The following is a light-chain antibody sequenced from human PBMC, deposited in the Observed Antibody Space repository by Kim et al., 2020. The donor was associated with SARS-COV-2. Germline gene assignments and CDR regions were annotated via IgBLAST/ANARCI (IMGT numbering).Light chain of an antibody. CDR2: WAS. CDR1: QTVLYRSTNKNH. J-gene: IGKJ4*01. CDR3: QKYYTPPPT. V-gene: IGKV4-1*01. Sequence: GTINCRSSQTVLYRSTNKNHFAWYQQKPGQPPMLLVYWASPRETGVPDRFSGSGSGTDFTLTLSTPQAEDVAVYFSQKYYTPPPTFGGGTKV.